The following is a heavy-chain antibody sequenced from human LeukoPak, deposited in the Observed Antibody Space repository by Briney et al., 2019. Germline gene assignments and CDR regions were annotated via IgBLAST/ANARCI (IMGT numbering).Heavy chain of an antibody. CDR1: GFIFSSYS. Sequence: GGSLRLSCAASGFIFSSYSMNWVRQAPGKGLEWVSYISSSGSTIYYADSVKGRFTISRDNAKNSLYLQMNSLRAEDTAVYYCARDRIAVAFDYWGQGTLVTVSS. CDR3: ARDRIAVAFDY. CDR2: ISSSGSTI. D-gene: IGHD6-19*01. J-gene: IGHJ4*02. V-gene: IGHV3-48*04.